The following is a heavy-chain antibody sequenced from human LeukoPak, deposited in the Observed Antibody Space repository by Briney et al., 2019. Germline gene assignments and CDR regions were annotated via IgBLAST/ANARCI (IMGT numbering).Heavy chain of an antibody. CDR2: MWYDGSNK. J-gene: IGHJ4*02. Sequence: GRSLRLSCAASGFTFSNYGMHWVRQAPGKGLEWVALMWYDGSNKYYADSVKGRFTISRDNSKNTLYLQMNSLRAEDTAVYYCAKDRDATVDYWGQGTLVTVSS. V-gene: IGHV3-33*06. CDR3: AKDRDATVDY. CDR1: GFTFSNYG. D-gene: IGHD4-17*01.